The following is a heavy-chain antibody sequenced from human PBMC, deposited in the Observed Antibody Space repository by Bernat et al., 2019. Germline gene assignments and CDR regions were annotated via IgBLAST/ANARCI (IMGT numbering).Heavy chain of an antibody. CDR2: ISYNGDTE. D-gene: IGHD5/OR15-5a*01. J-gene: IGHJ4*02. V-gene: IGHV3-30-3*01. Sequence: QEQLVESGGGVVQPGTSLRLSCAASGYTFSNYAMHWVRQAPGKGLEWLSLISYNGDTEYYADSVKGRFTISRDNSKNILYLQMTSLRIEDTAVYFCAREIRGFYEAYWGQGTLVTVSS. CDR3: AREIRGFYEAY. CDR1: GYTFSNYA.